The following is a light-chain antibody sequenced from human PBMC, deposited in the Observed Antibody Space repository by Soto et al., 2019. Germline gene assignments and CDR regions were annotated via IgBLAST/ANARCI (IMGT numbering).Light chain of an antibody. CDR2: EVT. CDR1: SSNIGNNH. CDR3: TSYTRGTTV. V-gene: IGLV1-51*01. Sequence: QSVLTQPPSVSAAPGQKVTVSCSGSSSNIGNNHVSWYQHLPGTAPKVLIYEVTTRPSGVSNRFSGSKSGNTASLTISGLQVEDEADYYCTSYTRGTTVFGGGTKLTVL. J-gene: IGLJ3*02.